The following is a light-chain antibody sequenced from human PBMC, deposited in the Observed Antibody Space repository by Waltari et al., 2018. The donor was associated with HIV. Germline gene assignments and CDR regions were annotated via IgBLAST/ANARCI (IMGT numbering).Light chain of an antibody. V-gene: IGLV1-51*01. CDR1: TSTIGNNY. CDR2: DNY. CDR3: GTWDSSLSSVV. Sequence: QSVLTQPPSLSAASGQKVTISCSGGTSTIGNNYVSWYPQIPGAAPKLLIYDNYKRPSGIPDRFSGSKSGTSGTLGITGLQSGDEADYYCGTWDSSLSSVVFGVGTKLTVL. J-gene: IGLJ3*02.